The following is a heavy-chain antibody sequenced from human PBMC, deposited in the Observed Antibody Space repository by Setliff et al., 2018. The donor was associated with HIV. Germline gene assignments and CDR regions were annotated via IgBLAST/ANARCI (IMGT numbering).Heavy chain of an antibody. D-gene: IGHD3-3*01. J-gene: IGHJ4*02. CDR3: ARHANYDFWSGYWGYYFDY. CDR2: IYYSGST. Sequence: KPSETLSLTCTVSGGSISTYYWSWIRQPPGKGLEWIGYIYYSGSTNYNPSLKSRVTISVDTSKNQFSLKLSSVTAADTAVYYCARHANYDFWSGYWGYYFDYWGQGTLVTVSS. V-gene: IGHV4-59*08. CDR1: GGSISTYY.